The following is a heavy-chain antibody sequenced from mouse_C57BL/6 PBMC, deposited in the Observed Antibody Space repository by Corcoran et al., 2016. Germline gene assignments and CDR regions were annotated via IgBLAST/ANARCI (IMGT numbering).Heavy chain of an antibody. D-gene: IGHD1-1*01. CDR1: GYTFTSYG. CDR2: IYPRSGNT. CDR3: ARDYGSSYGGSIDY. V-gene: IGHV1-81*01. J-gene: IGHJ4*01. Sequence: QVELQQSGAELARPGASVKLSCKASGYTFTSYGISWVKQRTGQGLEWIGEIYPRSGNTYYNEKFKGKDTLTADKSSSTAYMELRSLTSEDSAVYFWARDYGSSYGGSIDYWGQGTSVTVSS.